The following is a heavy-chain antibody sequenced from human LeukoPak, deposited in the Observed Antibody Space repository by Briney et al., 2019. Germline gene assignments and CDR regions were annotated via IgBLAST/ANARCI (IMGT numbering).Heavy chain of an antibody. D-gene: IGHD1-26*01. J-gene: IGHJ4*02. CDR3: AKDLSGIVGATAFDY. V-gene: IGHV3-23*01. Sequence: GGSLRLSCAASGFSFSDAWMSWVRQAPGKGLEWVSALSGSGGSAYYADSVKGRFTISRDNSKNTLYLQMNSLRAEDTAVYYCAKDLSGIVGATAFDYWGQGTLVTVSS. CDR1: GFSFSDAW. CDR2: LSGSGGSA.